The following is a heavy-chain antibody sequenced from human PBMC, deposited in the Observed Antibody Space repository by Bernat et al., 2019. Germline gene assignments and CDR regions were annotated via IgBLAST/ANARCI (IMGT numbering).Heavy chain of an antibody. CDR2: INPNSGGT. CDR3: ARDITLVQLWQQYYFDY. Sequence: QVQLVQSGAEVKKPGASVKVSCKASGYTFTGYYMHWVRQAPGQGLEWMGWINPNSGGTNYAQKFQGRVTMTRDTSISTAYMELSRLRSDDTAVYYCARDITLVQLWQQYYFDYWGQGTLVTVSS. V-gene: IGHV1-2*02. J-gene: IGHJ4*02. D-gene: IGHD5-18*01. CDR1: GYTFTGYY.